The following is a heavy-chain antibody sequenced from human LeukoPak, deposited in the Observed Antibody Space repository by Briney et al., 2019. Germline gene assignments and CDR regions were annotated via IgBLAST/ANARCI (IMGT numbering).Heavy chain of an antibody. CDR3: ARVVYYDSSGYYQSWFDP. CDR1: GGSFSGYY. Sequence: SETLSLTCAVYGGSFSGYYWSWIRQPPGKGLEWIGEINHSGSTNYNPSLKSRVTISVDRSKNQFSLKLSSVTAADTAVYYCARVVYYDSSGYYQSWFDPWDQGTLVTVSS. J-gene: IGHJ5*02. D-gene: IGHD3-22*01. V-gene: IGHV4-34*01. CDR2: INHSGST.